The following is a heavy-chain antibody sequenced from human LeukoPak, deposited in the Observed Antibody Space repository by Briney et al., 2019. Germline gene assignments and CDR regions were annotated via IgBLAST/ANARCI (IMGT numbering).Heavy chain of an antibody. CDR2: ISWDGGST. V-gene: IGHV3-43D*03. J-gene: IGHJ4*02. D-gene: IGHD6-13*01. Sequence: GGSLRLSCAASGFTFDDYAMHWVRQAPGRGLEWVSLISWDGGSTYYADSVKGRFTISRDNSKNSLYLQMNSLRAEDTALYYCAKAQYSSSWYYFDYWGQGTLVTVSS. CDR3: AKAQYSSSWYYFDY. CDR1: GFTFDDYA.